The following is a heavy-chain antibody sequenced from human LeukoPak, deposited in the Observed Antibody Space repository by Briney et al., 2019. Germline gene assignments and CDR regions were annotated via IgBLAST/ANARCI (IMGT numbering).Heavy chain of an antibody. V-gene: IGHV3-7*04. CDR2: IKPDGREK. Sequence: PGGSLILSCAASGFTFSRYWMSWVRQAPGKGLEWVANIKPDGREKHYVDSVKGRFTVSRDNAKNSLYLQMNSLRTEDTAVFFCARLAAGSDYFDYWGQGTLVTVSS. CDR1: GFTFSRYW. J-gene: IGHJ4*02. CDR3: ARLAAGSDYFDY. D-gene: IGHD6-13*01.